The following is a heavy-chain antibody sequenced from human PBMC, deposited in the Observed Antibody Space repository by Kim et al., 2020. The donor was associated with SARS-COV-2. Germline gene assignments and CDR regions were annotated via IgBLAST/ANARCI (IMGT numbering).Heavy chain of an antibody. CDR3: TRYYGSGSYD. Sequence: TTEDAASVRGRFTISRDDSKSIAYLQMNSLKTEDTGVYYCTRYYGSGSYDWGQGTLVTVSS. CDR2: TT. V-gene: IGHV3-49*02. D-gene: IGHD3-10*01. J-gene: IGHJ4*02.